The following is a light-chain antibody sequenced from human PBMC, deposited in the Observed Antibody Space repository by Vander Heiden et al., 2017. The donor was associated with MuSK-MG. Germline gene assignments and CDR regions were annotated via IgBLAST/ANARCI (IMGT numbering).Light chain of an antibody. CDR3: QKYYTVCT. Sequence: DIVMTHSPDSLAVSLGERATISCKSSQSVLYTSNNKNFLAWYQVKPGQPPKLLIYWASTRESGVPDRVSGSGSGTDFTLTISSLQAEDVAVYYCQKYYTVCTFGQGTRLEIK. J-gene: IGKJ2*02. CDR2: WAS. V-gene: IGKV4-1*01. CDR1: QSVLYTSNNKNF.